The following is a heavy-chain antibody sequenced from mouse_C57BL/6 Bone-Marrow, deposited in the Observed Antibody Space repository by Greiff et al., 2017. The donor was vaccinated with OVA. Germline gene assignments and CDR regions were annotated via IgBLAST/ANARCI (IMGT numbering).Heavy chain of an antibody. V-gene: IGHV1-54*01. CDR1: GYAFTNYL. CDR3: ARPPGDAYYFDY. CDR2: INPGSGGT. J-gene: IGHJ2*01. Sequence: VQLQESGAELVRPGTSVKVSCKASGYAFTNYLIEWVKQRPGQGLEWIGVINPGSGGTNYNEKFKGKATLTADKSSSTAYMQLSSLTSEDSAVYFCARPPGDAYYFDYWGQGTTLTVSS.